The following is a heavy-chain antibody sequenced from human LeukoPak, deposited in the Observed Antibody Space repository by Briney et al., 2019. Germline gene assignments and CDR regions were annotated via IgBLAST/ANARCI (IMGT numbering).Heavy chain of an antibody. J-gene: IGHJ4*02. CDR1: GFTFSSYS. CDR2: ISSSSSYI. Sequence: PGGSLRLSCADSGFTFSSYSMNWVRQAPGKGLEWVSSISSSSSYIYYADSVKGRFTISRDNAKNSLYPQMNSLRAEDTAVYYCARVPGGYGDYGSPISDYWGQGTLVTVSS. V-gene: IGHV3-21*01. D-gene: IGHD4-17*01. CDR3: ARVPGGYGDYGSPISDY.